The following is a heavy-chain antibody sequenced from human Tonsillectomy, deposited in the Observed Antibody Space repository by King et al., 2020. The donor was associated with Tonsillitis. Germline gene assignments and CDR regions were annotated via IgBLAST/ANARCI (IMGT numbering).Heavy chain of an antibody. D-gene: IGHD3-22*01. CDR3: ARDGCYYDGSGNYYTVYEY. CDR2: IIPIFGTS. V-gene: IGHV1-69*01. CDR1: GGTFSTYA. Sequence: QLVQSGAEAKKPGSSVKVSCKVSGGTFSTYAISWVRQAPGQGLEWMGGIIPIFGTSNYAQKFQGRVTVTADESTSTAYMELSSLRSEDTAVYYCARDGCYYDGSGNYYTVYEYWGQGTLVTVSS. J-gene: IGHJ4*02.